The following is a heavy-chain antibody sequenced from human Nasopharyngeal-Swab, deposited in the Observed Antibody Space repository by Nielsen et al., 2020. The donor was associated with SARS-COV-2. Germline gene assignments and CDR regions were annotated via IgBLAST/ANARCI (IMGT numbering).Heavy chain of an antibody. J-gene: IGHJ4*02. CDR3: VREYKRGATFDY. CDR2: INPNSGAT. Sequence: ASVKVSCKASGYSFTDYYIHWVRQAPGQGLEWLGWINPNSGATNYAQKFRGWVTMTRDTSISTAYMELSRLRPDDTAVYYCVREYKRGATFDYWGQGTLVTVSS. D-gene: IGHD1-14*01. V-gene: IGHV1-2*04. CDR1: GYSFTDYY.